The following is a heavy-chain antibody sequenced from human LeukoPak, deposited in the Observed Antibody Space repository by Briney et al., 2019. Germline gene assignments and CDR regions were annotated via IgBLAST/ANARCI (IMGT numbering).Heavy chain of an antibody. V-gene: IGHV3-21*01. Sequence: PGGSLRLSCAGSGFTFSSYTMNWVRHAPGKGLEWVSSISETSIYINYADSVKGRFTISRGNAKNSLYLQMNSLRIEDTAVYYCARAQWRRPDYWGQGTLVTVSS. CDR3: ARAQWRRPDY. CDR2: ISETSIYI. CDR1: GFTFSSYT. D-gene: IGHD5-12*01. J-gene: IGHJ4*02.